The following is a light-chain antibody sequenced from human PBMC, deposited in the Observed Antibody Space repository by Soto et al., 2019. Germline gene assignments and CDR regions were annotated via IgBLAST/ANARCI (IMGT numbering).Light chain of an antibody. J-gene: IGKJ4*01. CDR1: QSISSS. CDR2: ATS. Sequence: DIQMTQSPSSLSTSVGDRVTITCRASQSISSSLNWLQLKPGKAPKLLIYATSTLQSGVPSRFSGSGSGSHFTLTISSPQPEDSAVYYCQQGYSPLLSFGGGTKVDIK. V-gene: IGKV1-39*01. CDR3: QQGYSPLLS.